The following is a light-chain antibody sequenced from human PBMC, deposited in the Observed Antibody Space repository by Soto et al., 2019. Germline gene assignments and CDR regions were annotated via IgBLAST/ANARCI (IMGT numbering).Light chain of an antibody. J-gene: IGLJ1*01. CDR2: DVS. CDR1: SSDVGAYNY. Sequence: SVLTQPASVSGSPGESITISCTGTSSDVGAYNYVSWYQQDPGKAPKLMIYDVSSRPSGVSNRFSGSKSGHTASLTISGLQAEDEADYYCTSYTSSSTYVFGTGTRSPS. V-gene: IGLV2-14*01. CDR3: TSYTSSSTYV.